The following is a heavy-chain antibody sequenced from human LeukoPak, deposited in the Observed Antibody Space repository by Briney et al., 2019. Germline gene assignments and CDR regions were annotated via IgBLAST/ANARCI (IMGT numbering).Heavy chain of an antibody. CDR1: GGSFSGYY. J-gene: IGHJ4*02. Sequence: SETLSLTCAVYGGSFSGYYWSWIRQPPGKGLEWIGEINHSGSTNYNPSLKSRVTISVDTSKNQFSLKLSSVTAADTAVYYCAIGGGYSGYSFDYWGQGTLVTVSS. CDR2: INHSGST. V-gene: IGHV4-34*01. D-gene: IGHD5-12*01. CDR3: AIGGGYSGYSFDY.